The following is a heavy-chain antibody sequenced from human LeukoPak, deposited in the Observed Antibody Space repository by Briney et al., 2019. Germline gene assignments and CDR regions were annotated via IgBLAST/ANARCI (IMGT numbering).Heavy chain of an antibody. CDR1: GYTFTSYD. J-gene: IGHJ6*02. CDR3: ARFTRSDITIFGVVIPANYYYGMDV. D-gene: IGHD3-3*01. Sequence: ASVKVSCKASGYTFTSYDINWVRQATGQGLEWMGWMNPNSGNTGYAQKFQGRVTMTRNTSISTAYMELSSLRSEGTAVYYCARFTRSDITIFGVVIPANYYYGMDVWGQGTTVTVSS. CDR2: MNPNSGNT. V-gene: IGHV1-8*01.